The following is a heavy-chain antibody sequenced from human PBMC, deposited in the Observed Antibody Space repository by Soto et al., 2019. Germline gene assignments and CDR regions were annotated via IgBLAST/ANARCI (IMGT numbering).Heavy chain of an antibody. Sequence: SETLSLTCTVSGGSISSYYWSWIRQPPGKGLEWIGYIYYSGSTNYNPSLKSRVTISVDTSKNQFSLKLSSVTAADTAVYYCARVRSGYGGWWYYFDYWGQGTLVTVSS. CDR1: GGSISSYY. J-gene: IGHJ4*02. CDR2: IYYSGST. D-gene: IGHD5-12*01. V-gene: IGHV4-59*01. CDR3: ARVRSGYGGWWYYFDY.